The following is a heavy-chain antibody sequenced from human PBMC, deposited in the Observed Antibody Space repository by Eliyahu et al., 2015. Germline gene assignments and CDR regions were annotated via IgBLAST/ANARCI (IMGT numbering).Heavy chain of an antibody. D-gene: IGHD6-19*01. V-gene: IGHV3-30*18. CDR3: AKEKAVAGTGAFDY. J-gene: IGHJ4*02. Sequence: QVQLVESGGGVVQPGRSLRLSCAASGXXFSSXGMHWVRQAPGKGVEWVAVISYDGSNKYYADSVKGRFTISRDNSKNTLYLQMNSLRAEDTAVYYCAKEKAVAGTGAFDYWGQGTLVTVSS. CDR2: ISYDGSNK. CDR1: GXXFSSXG.